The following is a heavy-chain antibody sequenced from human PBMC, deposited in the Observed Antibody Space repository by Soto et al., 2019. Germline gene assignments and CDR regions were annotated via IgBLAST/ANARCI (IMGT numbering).Heavy chain of an antibody. CDR1: SCTFPSYG. CDR3: ASYIVATRADYYYYGMDV. CDR2: ISAYNGKT. D-gene: IGHD5-12*01. J-gene: IGHJ6*02. V-gene: IGHV1-18*01. Sequence: SVQVCFRVSSCTFPSYGIIWVRQAPGQGLEWMGWISAYNGKTNYAQNLQGRVTMTTDTSTSTAYMELRSLRSDDTAVYYCASYIVATRADYYYYGMDVWGQGTKVTVSS.